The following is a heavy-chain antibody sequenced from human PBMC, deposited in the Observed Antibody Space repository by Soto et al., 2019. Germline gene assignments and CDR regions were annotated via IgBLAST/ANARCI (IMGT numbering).Heavy chain of an antibody. Sequence: QVQLQQWGAGLLKPSETLSLNCAVYGGSFSGYYCRWIRQPPGKGLEWKGHINHRGSINYNPSLKSRLNMSVDASKTPVSLKLNSVTAADTAVFDCARGSCMRIPAGSGRYYYWHGLDVWGQGTAVPVSS. CDR1: GGSFSGYY. D-gene: IGHD1-26*01. CDR3: ARGSCMRIPAGSGRYYYWHGLDV. V-gene: IGHV4-34*01. J-gene: IGHJ6*02. CDR2: INHRGSI.